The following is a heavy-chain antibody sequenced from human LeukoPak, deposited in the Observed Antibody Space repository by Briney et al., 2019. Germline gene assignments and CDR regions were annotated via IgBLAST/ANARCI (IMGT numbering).Heavy chain of an antibody. V-gene: IGHV1-69*05. CDR1: GGTFSSYA. CDR2: IIPIFGTA. CDR3: ARAGIAVAEFDY. D-gene: IGHD6-19*01. J-gene: IGHJ4*02. Sequence: ASVKVSCKASGGTFSSYAISWVRQAPGQGLEWMGGIIPIFGTANYAQKFQGRVTMTRDTSTSTVYMELSSLRSEDTAVYYCARAGIAVAEFDYWGQGTLVTVSS.